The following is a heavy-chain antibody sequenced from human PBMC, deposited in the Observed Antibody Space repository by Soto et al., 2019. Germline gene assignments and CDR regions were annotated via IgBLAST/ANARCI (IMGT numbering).Heavy chain of an antibody. CDR2: IYHSGST. Sequence: LSLTCAVSGGSISSSNWWSWVRQPPGKGLEWIGEIYHSGSTNYNPSLKSRVTISVDKSKNQFSLKLSSVTAADTAVYYCARALYYDSSGYYQNNWFDPWGQGTLVTVSS. V-gene: IGHV4-4*02. D-gene: IGHD3-22*01. J-gene: IGHJ5*02. CDR3: ARALYYDSSGYYQNNWFDP. CDR1: GGSISSSNW.